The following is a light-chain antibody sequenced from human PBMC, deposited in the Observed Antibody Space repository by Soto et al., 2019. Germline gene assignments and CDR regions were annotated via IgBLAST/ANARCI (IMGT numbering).Light chain of an antibody. CDR3: SSYTTTSTLV. V-gene: IGLV2-14*01. J-gene: IGLJ3*02. CDR1: KRDVGPYNL. Sequence: QSALTQPASVSGSPGQSITIACTGTKRDVGPYNLVSWYQQRPGEAPKLIISEVRNRPSGISYRFTGSKSGNTASLTISGLQAEDEADYYCSSYTTTSTLVFGGGTKLTVL. CDR2: EVR.